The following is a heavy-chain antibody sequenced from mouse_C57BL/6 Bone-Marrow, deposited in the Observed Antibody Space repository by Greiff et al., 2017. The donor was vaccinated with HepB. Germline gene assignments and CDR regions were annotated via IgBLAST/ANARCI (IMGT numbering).Heavy chain of an antibody. CDR2: IWTGGGT. D-gene: IGHD1-2*01. V-gene: IGHV2-9-1*01. CDR3: ARRSSLHYYGYYFDY. Sequence: QVQLQQSGPGLVAPSQSLSITCTVSGFSLTSYAISWVRQPPGKGLEWLGVIWTGGGTNYNSALKSRLSISKDNSKSQVFLKMNSLQTDDTARYYCARRSSLHYYGYYFDYWGQGTTLTVSS. CDR1: GFSLTSYA. J-gene: IGHJ2*01.